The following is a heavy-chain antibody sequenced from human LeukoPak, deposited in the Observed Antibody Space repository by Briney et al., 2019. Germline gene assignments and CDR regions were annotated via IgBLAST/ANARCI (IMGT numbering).Heavy chain of an antibody. J-gene: IGHJ4*02. D-gene: IGHD3-10*01. CDR1: GFTLSNHW. V-gene: IGHV3-74*01. Sequence: GGSLRLSCAASGFTLSNHWMHWVRQAPGKGLVWVSRISGDEIWTSYADSVKGRFTISRDNAKNSLYLQMNSLRAEDTALYYCAKEADYHGELLYYYFDYWGQGTLVTVSS. CDR3: AKEADYHGELLYYYFDY. CDR2: ISGDEIWT.